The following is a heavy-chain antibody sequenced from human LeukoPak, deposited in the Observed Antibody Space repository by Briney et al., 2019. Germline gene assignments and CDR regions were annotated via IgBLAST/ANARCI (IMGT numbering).Heavy chain of an antibody. CDR1: GFSFSDYY. Sequence: PGGSLRLSCAASGFSFSDYYLSWIRQVPGKGLEWVSSISGRNSPIYYADSVEGRFTISRDNAKNSLYLQMDSLRVEDTAFYYCARARAGYYALFQHWGQGSLVIVSS. CDR2: ISGRNSPI. D-gene: IGHD3-10*01. V-gene: IGHV3-11*01. J-gene: IGHJ1*01. CDR3: ARARAGYYALFQH.